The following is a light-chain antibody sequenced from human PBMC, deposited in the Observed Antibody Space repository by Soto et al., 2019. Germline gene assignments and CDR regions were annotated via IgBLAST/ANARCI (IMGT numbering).Light chain of an antibody. CDR3: QKYNNWPFT. Sequence: VMTQSPATMSVLPGARATLSWRASQSGSSNLAWYQQKPGQDHRLIIYGAYTRATGITASFIGNGSGTEFTLTARSIQPEDFAVYDCQKYNNWPFTVGTWTQVDI. CDR2: GAY. CDR1: QSGSSN. V-gene: IGKV3-15*01. J-gene: IGKJ3*01.